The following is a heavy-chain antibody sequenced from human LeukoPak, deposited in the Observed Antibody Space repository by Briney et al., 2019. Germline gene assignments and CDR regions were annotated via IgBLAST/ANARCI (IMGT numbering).Heavy chain of an antibody. Sequence: GGSLRLSCAASEFSVGSNYMTWVRQAPGKGLEWVSLIYSGGSTYYADSVKGRFTISRDNSKNTLYLQMNSLRAEDTAVYYCAXXRSGIAAAGTNYWGQGTLVTVSS. D-gene: IGHD6-13*01. J-gene: IGHJ4*02. CDR2: IYSGGST. V-gene: IGHV3-53*01. CDR1: EFSVGSNY. CDR3: AXXRSGIAAAGTNY.